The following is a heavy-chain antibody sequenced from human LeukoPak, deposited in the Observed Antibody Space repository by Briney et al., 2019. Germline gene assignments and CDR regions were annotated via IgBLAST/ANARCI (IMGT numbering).Heavy chain of an antibody. CDR3: ARVYYDILTGYYYYGMDV. J-gene: IGHJ6*02. CDR2: INPNSGGT. V-gene: IGHV1-2*02. CDR1: GYTFTGYY. D-gene: IGHD3-9*01. Sequence: ASVKVSCKASGYTFTGYYMHWVRQAPGQGLEWMGWINPNSGGTNYAQKFQGRVTMTRDTSINTAYMELSRLRSDDTAVYYCARVYYDILTGYYYYGMDVWGQGTTVTVSS.